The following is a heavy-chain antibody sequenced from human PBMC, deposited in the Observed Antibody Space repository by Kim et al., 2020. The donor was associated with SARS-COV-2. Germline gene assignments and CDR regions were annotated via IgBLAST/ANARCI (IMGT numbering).Heavy chain of an antibody. CDR2: ISGSGDNT. Sequence: GGSLRLSCAASGFTFSSYAMSWVRQAPGKGLEWVSLISGSGDNTQYADSVKGRFTISRDNSKDTLNLQMNSLRAEDAGVYYCAKDRGYCISTTCYESADYWGQGTLVTVSS. V-gene: IGHV3-23*01. CDR3: AKDRGYCISTTCYESADY. D-gene: IGHD2-2*01. CDR1: GFTFSSYA. J-gene: IGHJ4*02.